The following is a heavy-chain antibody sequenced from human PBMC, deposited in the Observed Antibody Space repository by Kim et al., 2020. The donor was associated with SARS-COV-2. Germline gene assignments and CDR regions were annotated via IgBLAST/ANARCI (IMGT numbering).Heavy chain of an antibody. CDR3: ARELSYYSSSGYYYPDGLDF. Sequence: WGSLRLSCVASGFIFDSYVMHWVRQAPGKGLEWVAVVWFDGSKIHYADSVKGRFSISRDNSKNTLDLQMNTLRAEDTAVYYCARELSYYSSSGYYYPDGLDFWGQGTMVTVSS. J-gene: IGHJ3*01. D-gene: IGHD3-22*01. CDR1: GFIFDSYV. V-gene: IGHV3-33*01. CDR2: VWFDGSKI.